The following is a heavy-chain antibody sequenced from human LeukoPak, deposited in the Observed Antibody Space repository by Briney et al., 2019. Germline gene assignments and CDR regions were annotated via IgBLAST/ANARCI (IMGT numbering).Heavy chain of an antibody. D-gene: IGHD2-15*01. J-gene: IGHJ5*02. CDR3: ARDFLECSRASCLNWFDP. V-gene: IGHV4-59*11. CDR1: GGSTSSHF. Sequence: SETLSLTCTASGGSTSSHFWTWIPQPPGKGVERIGYIHYSGSAKYTTSLKSRVSISVATSKTECSLKLSSVTAADTAVYYCARDFLECSRASCLNWFDPWGHGTLGTVSS. CDR2: IHYSGSA.